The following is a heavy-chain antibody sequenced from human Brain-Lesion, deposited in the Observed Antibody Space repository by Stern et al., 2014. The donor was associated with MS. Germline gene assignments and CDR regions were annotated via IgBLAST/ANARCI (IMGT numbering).Heavy chain of an antibody. CDR2: IFNSGST. CDR1: GGSISSGGYY. Sequence: QVQLVESGPGLVKPSQTLSLSCTVSGGSISSGGYYWSWIRQPAGKGLEWIGRIFNSGSTSYIPPPKGRVTIPIDTSKNQFSLRLNSMTAADTAVYYCARGRVVPGFQYYATDVWGQGTTVIVSS. CDR3: ARGRVVPGFQYYATDV. V-gene: IGHV4-61*02. J-gene: IGHJ6*02. D-gene: IGHD2-2*01.